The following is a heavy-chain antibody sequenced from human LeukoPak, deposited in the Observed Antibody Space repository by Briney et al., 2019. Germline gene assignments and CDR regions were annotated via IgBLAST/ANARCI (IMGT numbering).Heavy chain of an antibody. V-gene: IGHV1-18*01. D-gene: IGHD3-10*01. Sequence: VASVKVSCKASGYIFASYGISWVRQAPGRGLEWMRWISAYNGDTKYAQNLQGRVTLTTDTSTGTAYMELRSLTSDDTALYYCARDTALIITPGGPDYWGRGTLITVPS. CDR3: ARDTALIITPGGPDY. CDR1: GYIFASYG. CDR2: ISAYNGDT. J-gene: IGHJ4*02.